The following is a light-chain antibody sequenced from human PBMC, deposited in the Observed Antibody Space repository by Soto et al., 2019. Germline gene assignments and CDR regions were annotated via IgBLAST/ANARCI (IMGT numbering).Light chain of an antibody. J-gene: IGKJ4*01. Sequence: DIEMTQSPASLAVSLGERATINCKSSQSVLYSSNNKNYLAWYQQKPRQPPKLLIYWASTRESGVPDRFSGSGSGTDFTLTISSLQAEDVAVYYCQQYYSTPLTFGGGTKVEIK. V-gene: IGKV4-1*01. CDR2: WAS. CDR3: QQYYSTPLT. CDR1: QSVLYSSNNKNY.